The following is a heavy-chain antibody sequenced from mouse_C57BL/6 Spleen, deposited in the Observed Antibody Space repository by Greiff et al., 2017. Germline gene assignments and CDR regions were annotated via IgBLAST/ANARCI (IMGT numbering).Heavy chain of an antibody. CDR1: GFTFSSYA. V-gene: IGHV5-4*01. CDR3: ARDGLRRVFDY. J-gene: IGHJ2*01. Sequence: EVKLMESGGGLVKPGGSLKLSCAASGFTFSSYAMSWVRQTPEKRLEWVATISDGGSYTYYPDNVKGRFTISRDNANNNLYLQMSQLKSEDTAMYYCARDGLRRVFDYWGQGTTLTVSS. CDR2: ISDGGSYT. D-gene: IGHD2-2*01.